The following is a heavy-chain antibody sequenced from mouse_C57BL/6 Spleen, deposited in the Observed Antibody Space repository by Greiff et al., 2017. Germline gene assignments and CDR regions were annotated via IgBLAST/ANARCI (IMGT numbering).Heavy chain of an antibody. Sequence: VQLQQPGTELVKPGASVKLSCKASGYTFTSYWMHWVKQRPGQGLEWIGNINPSNGGTNYNEKFKSKATLTVDKSSSTAYMQLSSLTSEDSAVYYCARNGLRREGWFAYWGQGTLVTVSA. J-gene: IGHJ3*01. V-gene: IGHV1-53*01. CDR1: GYTFTSYW. CDR2: INPSNGGT. D-gene: IGHD2-4*01. CDR3: ARNGLRREGWFAY.